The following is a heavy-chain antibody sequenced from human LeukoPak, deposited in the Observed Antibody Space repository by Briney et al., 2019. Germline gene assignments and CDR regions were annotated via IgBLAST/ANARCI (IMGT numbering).Heavy chain of an antibody. J-gene: IGHJ4*02. V-gene: IGHV4-39*07. D-gene: IGHD3-22*01. Sequence: SETLSLTCTVSGGSISSSSYYWGWIRQPPGKGLEWIGSMYYSGSTYYNPSLKSRVTISVDTSKNQFSLKLSSVTAADTAVYYCARSYYDSSVSIDYWGQGTLVTVSS. CDR3: ARSYYDSSVSIDY. CDR2: MYYSGST. CDR1: GGSISSSSYY.